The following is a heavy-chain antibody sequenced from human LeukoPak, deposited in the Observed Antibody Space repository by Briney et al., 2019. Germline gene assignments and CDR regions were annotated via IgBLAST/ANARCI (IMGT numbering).Heavy chain of an antibody. V-gene: IGHV5-51*01. CDR1: GYSFTSYW. J-gene: IGHJ4*02. CDR2: IYPGDSDT. CDR3: ARHRSYYGSGSYSADY. D-gene: IGHD3-10*01. Sequence: GESLKISCKGSGYSFTSYWIGWVRQMPGKGLEWMGIIYPGDSDTRYSPSFQGQVTISADKSISTAYLQRSSLKASDTAMYYCARHRSYYGSGSYSADYWGQGTLVTVSS.